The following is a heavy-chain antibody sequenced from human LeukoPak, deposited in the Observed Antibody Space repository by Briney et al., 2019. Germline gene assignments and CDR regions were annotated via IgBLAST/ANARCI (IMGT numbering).Heavy chain of an antibody. Sequence: GESLRLSCAASGFTFSTYSMNWLRLAPGKGLEWVSSISPDSDYKYYVDSVKGRFTISRDNAKSSLYLQMDSLRAEDTAVYYCVRGGYRGFDYEYWGQGTLVTVSS. J-gene: IGHJ4*02. V-gene: IGHV3-21*01. CDR1: GFTFSTYS. CDR2: ISPDSDYK. D-gene: IGHD5-12*01. CDR3: VRGGYRGFDYEY.